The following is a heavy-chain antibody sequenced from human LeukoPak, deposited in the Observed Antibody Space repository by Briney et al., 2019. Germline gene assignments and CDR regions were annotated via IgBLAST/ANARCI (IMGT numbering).Heavy chain of an antibody. CDR2: IYYSGST. CDR3: ARHFTYYYDSSGYPRDALDV. CDR1: GDSISPYY. J-gene: IGHJ3*01. Sequence: SETLSLTCTVSGDSISPYYWSWIRQSPGKGLVWIGYIYYSGSTNYNPSLKSRVTISLDMSKNQFSLKLSSVTAADSALYYCARHFTYYYDSSGYPRDALDVWGQGTMVTVSS. D-gene: IGHD3-22*01. V-gene: IGHV4-59*08.